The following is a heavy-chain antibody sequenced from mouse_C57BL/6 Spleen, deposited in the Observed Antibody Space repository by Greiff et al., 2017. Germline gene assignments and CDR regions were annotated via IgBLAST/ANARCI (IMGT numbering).Heavy chain of an antibody. V-gene: IGHV1-53*01. Sequence: QVQLQQPGTELVKPGASVKLSCKASGYTFTSYWMHWVKQRPGQGLEWIGNINPSNGGTNYNEKFKSKATLTVDKSSSTAYMQLSSLTSEDSAVYFCALTTVVSYWYFDVWGTGTTVTVSS. CDR3: ALTTVVSYWYFDV. J-gene: IGHJ1*03. CDR2: INPSNGGT. D-gene: IGHD1-1*01. CDR1: GYTFTSYW.